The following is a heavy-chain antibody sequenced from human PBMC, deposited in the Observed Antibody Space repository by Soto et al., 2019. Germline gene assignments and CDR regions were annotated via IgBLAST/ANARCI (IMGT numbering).Heavy chain of an antibody. Sequence: QVQLVQSGAEVKKPGASVKVSCKASGYTFTSYGISWVRQAPGQGLEWMGWISAYNGNTNYAQKLQGRVTMTTDTSTSTAYMELRSLRSDDTAVYYCARDVRYNWYYERSDFGDDYYGMDVWGQGTTVTVSS. J-gene: IGHJ6*02. CDR2: ISAYNGNT. CDR1: GYTFTSYG. CDR3: ARDVRYNWYYERSDFGDDYYGMDV. V-gene: IGHV1-18*01. D-gene: IGHD1-7*01.